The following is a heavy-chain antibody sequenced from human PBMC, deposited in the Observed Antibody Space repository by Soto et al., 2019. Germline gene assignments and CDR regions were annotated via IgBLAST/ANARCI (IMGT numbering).Heavy chain of an antibody. CDR1: GYTFTGYG. CDR2: LSAYNGNT. V-gene: IGHV1-18*01. Sequence: QVQLVQSGAEVKKPGASVKVSCKASGYTFTGYGISWVRQAPGQGLEWMGWLSAYNGNTNYAQKLQGRVTMTTDTSTSTAYMELRSLRSDDTAVYYCARVRGDIVVVPAATPYYYYGMDVWGQGTTVTVSS. J-gene: IGHJ6*02. D-gene: IGHD2-2*01. CDR3: ARVRGDIVVVPAATPYYYYGMDV.